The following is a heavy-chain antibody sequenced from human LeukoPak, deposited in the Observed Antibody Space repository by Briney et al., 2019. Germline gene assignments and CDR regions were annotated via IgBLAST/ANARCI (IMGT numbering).Heavy chain of an antibody. Sequence: GGSLRLSCAASGSTFSSSAMSWVRQAPGKGLEWVSAVSGSGGSTYYADSVRGRFTISRDNSKNTLYLQMNSLRAEDTAVYYCAKDKHQWLPTYYFDCWGQGTLVTVSS. CDR1: GSTFSSSA. CDR3: AKDKHQWLPTYYFDC. D-gene: IGHD3-22*01. CDR2: VSGSGGST. V-gene: IGHV3-23*01. J-gene: IGHJ4*02.